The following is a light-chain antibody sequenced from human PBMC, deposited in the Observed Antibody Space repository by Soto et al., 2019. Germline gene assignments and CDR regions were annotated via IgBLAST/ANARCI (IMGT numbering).Light chain of an antibody. CDR2: SNN. CDR1: SSNIGSNT. V-gene: IGLV1-44*01. J-gene: IGLJ2*01. Sequence: QSVLTQPPSASGTPGQRVTISCSGSSSNIGSNTVNWYQQLPGTAPKPLIYSNNQRPSGVPDRFSGSKSGTSASLAISGLQSEDEADYYCAAWDDSLNGSRVFGGGTKLTVL. CDR3: AAWDDSLNGSRV.